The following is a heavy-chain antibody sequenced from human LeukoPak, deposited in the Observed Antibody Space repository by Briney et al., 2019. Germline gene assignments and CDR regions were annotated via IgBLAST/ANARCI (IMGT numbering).Heavy chain of an antibody. V-gene: IGHV4-34*01. CDR2: IYYSGST. J-gene: IGHJ4*02. D-gene: IGHD6-13*01. Sequence: SETLSLTCAVYGGSFSGYYWSWIRQPPGKGLEWIGSIYYSGSTYYNPSLKSRVTISVDTSKNQFSLKLSSVTAADTAVYYCARHAAAAGNIDYWGQGTLVTVSS. CDR1: GGSFSGYY. CDR3: ARHAAAAGNIDY.